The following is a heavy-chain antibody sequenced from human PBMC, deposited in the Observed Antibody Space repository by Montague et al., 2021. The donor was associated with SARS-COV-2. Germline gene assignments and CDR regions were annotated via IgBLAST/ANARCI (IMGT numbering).Heavy chain of an antibody. D-gene: IGHD3-10*01. CDR2: IYHGGST. Sequence: SETLSLTCAVYGGSFSTYSWNWIRQPPGKGLEWIGEIYHGGSTNYNPSLKSRVTISADTSRNQFSLKLTSVAAADTAVYYCARLGDGVVPSPILGVGPYYSYYYLDVWGKGTTVTVSS. CDR1: GGSFSTYS. CDR3: ARLGDGVVPSPILGVGPYYSYYYLDV. V-gene: IGHV4-34*01. J-gene: IGHJ6*03.